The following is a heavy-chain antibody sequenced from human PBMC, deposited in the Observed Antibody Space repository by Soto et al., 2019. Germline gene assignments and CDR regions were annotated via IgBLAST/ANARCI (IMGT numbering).Heavy chain of an antibody. J-gene: IGHJ4*02. CDR1: GFNVGAFA. D-gene: IGHD1-20*01. CDR3: TRETVAGITGLGY. Sequence: LRLSCAATGFNVGAFAVNWVRQAPGKGLEWVSGISVSDAFIYYADSVRGRFSISRDASENILYLQMNSLRVDDTALYYCTRETVAGITGLGYWSPGTRVTSPQ. V-gene: IGHV3-23*01. CDR2: ISVSDAFI.